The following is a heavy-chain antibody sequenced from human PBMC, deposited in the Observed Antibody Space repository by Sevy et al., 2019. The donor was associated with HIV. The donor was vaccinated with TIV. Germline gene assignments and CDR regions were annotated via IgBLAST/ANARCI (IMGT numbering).Heavy chain of an antibody. Sequence: SETLSLTCTVSGGSITSLYWGWIRQPPGKGLEWIANIYYNGNTNYNPSLKSRVTISLDTSKNQFSLRLSSVTAADTAIYYCAGANARGKGYSWGQGTLVTVSS. J-gene: IGHJ4*02. CDR1: GGSITSLY. CDR2: IYYNGNT. CDR3: AGANARGKGYS. V-gene: IGHV4-59*08.